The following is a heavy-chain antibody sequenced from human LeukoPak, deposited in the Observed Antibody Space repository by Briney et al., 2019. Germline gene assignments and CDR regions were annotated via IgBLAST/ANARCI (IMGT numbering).Heavy chain of an antibody. J-gene: IGHJ4*02. CDR3: AIDPSGLSPHYFDY. Sequence: ASVKVSCKASGGTFSSYAISWVRQAPGQGLEWMGRIIPILGIANYAQKFQGRVTITADKSTSTAYMELSSLRSEDTAVYYCAIDPSGLSPHYFDYWGQGTLVTVSS. CDR2: IIPILGIA. V-gene: IGHV1-69*04. D-gene: IGHD3/OR15-3a*01. CDR1: GGTFSSYA.